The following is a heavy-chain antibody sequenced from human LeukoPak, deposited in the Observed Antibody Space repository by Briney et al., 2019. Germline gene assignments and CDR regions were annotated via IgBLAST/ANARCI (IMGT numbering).Heavy chain of an antibody. Sequence: SVKVSCKASGGTFSSYAISWVRQAPGQGLEWMGRIIPILGIANYAQKFQGRVTITADKSTSTAYMELSSLRSEDTAVYYCARDRYCSSTSRLYWFDPWGQGTLVTVSS. D-gene: IGHD2-2*01. CDR3: ARDRYCSSTSRLYWFDP. CDR1: GGTFSSYA. CDR2: IIPILGIA. V-gene: IGHV1-69*04. J-gene: IGHJ5*02.